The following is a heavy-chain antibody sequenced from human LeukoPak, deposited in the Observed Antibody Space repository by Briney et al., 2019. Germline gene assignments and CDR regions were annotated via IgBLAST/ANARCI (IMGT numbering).Heavy chain of an antibody. Sequence: GGSLRLSCAASGFRFDDYTMHWVRQPPGKGLEWVSLINWDGGSTYYGDSVEGRFTISRDTSKNALYLQMHSLRSEDTALYYCTKDLGKVIAAAGTSGFDTWGRGTLVTVSS. CDR1: GFRFDDYT. J-gene: IGHJ4*01. V-gene: IGHV3-43*01. CDR2: INWDGGST. CDR3: TKDLGKVIAAAGTSGFDT. D-gene: IGHD6-13*01.